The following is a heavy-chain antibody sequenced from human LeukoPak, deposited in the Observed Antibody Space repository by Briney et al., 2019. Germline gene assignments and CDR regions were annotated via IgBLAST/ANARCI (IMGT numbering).Heavy chain of an antibody. D-gene: IGHD5-12*01. Sequence: PSETLSLTCAVYGGSFSGYYWSWIRQPPGKGLEWIGEINHSGSTNYNPSLKSRVTISVDTSENQFSLKLSSVTAADTAVYYCARAPMVANGGAYYYYGMDVWGQGTTVTVSS. CDR1: GGSFSGYY. V-gene: IGHV4-34*01. J-gene: IGHJ6*02. CDR2: INHSGST. CDR3: ARAPMVANGGAYYYYGMDV.